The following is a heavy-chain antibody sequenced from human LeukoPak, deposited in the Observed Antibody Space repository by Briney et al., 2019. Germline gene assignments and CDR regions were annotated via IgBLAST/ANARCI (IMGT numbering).Heavy chain of an antibody. CDR1: GGTFSSYA. J-gene: IGHJ3*02. V-gene: IGHV1-69*05. CDR3: AREADCSSTSCYGDAFDI. D-gene: IGHD2-2*01. Sequence: ASVTVSCKASGGTFSSYAISWVRQAPGQGLEWMGGIIPIFGTANYAQKFQGRVTITTDESTSTAYMELSSLRSEDTAVYYCAREADCSSTSCYGDAFDIWGQGTMVTVSS. CDR2: IIPIFGTA.